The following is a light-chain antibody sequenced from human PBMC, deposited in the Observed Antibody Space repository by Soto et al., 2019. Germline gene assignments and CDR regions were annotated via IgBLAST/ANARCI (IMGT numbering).Light chain of an antibody. Sequence: EIVMTQSPSTLSVSPGERATLSCRASQSVGSNLAWYQQKPGQAPRLLIYGASTRATAIPARFSGSGPGREFTLTISSLHSKDFAVYYCHEYDNWPPFTFGPGTTV. V-gene: IGKV3-15*01. J-gene: IGKJ3*01. CDR1: QSVGSN. CDR3: HEYDNWPPFT. CDR2: GAS.